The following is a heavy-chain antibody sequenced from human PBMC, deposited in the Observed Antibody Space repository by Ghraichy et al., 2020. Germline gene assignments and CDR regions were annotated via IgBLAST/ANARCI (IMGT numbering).Heavy chain of an antibody. CDR3: ASSYCGGDCYASYFDY. J-gene: IGHJ4*02. D-gene: IGHD2-21*01. CDR2: IYYSGST. Sequence: SETLSLTCTVSGGSISSGRYYWSWIRQHPGKGLEWIGYIYYSGSTYYNPSLKSRVTISVDTSKNQFSLKLSSVTAADTAVYYCASSYCGGDCYASYFDYCGQGTLVTVSS. CDR1: GGSISSGRYY. V-gene: IGHV4-31*03.